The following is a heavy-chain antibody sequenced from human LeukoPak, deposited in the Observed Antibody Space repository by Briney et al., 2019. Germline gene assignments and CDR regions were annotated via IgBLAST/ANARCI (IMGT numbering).Heavy chain of an antibody. V-gene: IGHV1-2*02. CDR1: GYTFTGYY. Sequence: GASVKVSCKASGYTFTGYYMHWVRQAPGQGLEWMGWINPNSGGTNYAQKFQGRVTMTRDTSISTAYMELSRLRSDDTAVYYCARDLFSLEWLFISPWGQGTLVTVSS. CDR3: ARDLFSLEWLFISP. J-gene: IGHJ5*02. D-gene: IGHD3-3*01. CDR2: INPNSGGT.